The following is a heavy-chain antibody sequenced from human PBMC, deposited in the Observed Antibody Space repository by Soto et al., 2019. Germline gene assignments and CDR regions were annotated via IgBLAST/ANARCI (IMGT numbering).Heavy chain of an antibody. Sequence: ASVEVSCKASGYTFTRYDINWVRQATGQGLEWMGWMNPNSGNTGYAQKFQGRATMTRNTSISTAYMELSSLRSEDTAVYYCASGPTYQSGSGRLRDWFDHWGQGTLVTVS. V-gene: IGHV1-8*01. CDR3: ASGPTYQSGSGRLRDWFDH. CDR1: GYTFTRYD. D-gene: IGHD3-10*01. CDR2: MNPNSGNT. J-gene: IGHJ5*02.